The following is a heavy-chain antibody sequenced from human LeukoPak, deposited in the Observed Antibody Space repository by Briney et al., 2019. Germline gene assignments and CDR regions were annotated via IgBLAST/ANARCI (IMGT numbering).Heavy chain of an antibody. CDR1: GYTFTSYG. V-gene: IGHV1-18*01. J-gene: IGHJ4*02. CDR2: ISAYNGNT. D-gene: IGHD5-12*01. CDR3: ARVLVSKGGYGLVGFDY. Sequence: GASVKVSCKASGYTFTSYGISWVRQAPGQGLEWMGWISAYNGNTNYAQKLQGRVTMTTDTSTSTAYMELRSLRSDDTAVYYCARVLVSKGGYGLVGFDYWGQGTLVTVSS.